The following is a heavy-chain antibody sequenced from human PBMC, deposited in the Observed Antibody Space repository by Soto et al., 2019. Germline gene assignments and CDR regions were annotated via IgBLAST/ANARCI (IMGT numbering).Heavy chain of an antibody. CDR2: IIPIFGTA. CDR1: GGTFSSYA. CDR3: ARDPPRIGYCSGGSCYSNFDY. D-gene: IGHD2-15*01. V-gene: IGHV1-69*06. J-gene: IGHJ4*02. Sequence: SVKVSCKASGGTFSSYAISWVRQAPGQGLEWMGGIIPIFGTANYAQKFQGRVTITADKSMSTAYMELSSLRSEDTAVYYCARDPPRIGYCSGGSCYSNFDYWGQGTLVTVSS.